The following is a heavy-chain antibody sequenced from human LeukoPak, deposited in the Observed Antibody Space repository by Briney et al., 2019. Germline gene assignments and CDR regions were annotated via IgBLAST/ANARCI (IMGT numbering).Heavy chain of an antibody. CDR2: ISSSSSTI. D-gene: IGHD6-13*01. CDR1: GFTFSSYS. Sequence: GGSLRLSCAASGFTFSSYSMNWVRQAPGKGLEWVSYISSSSSTIYYADSVKGRFTISRDNAKNSLYLQMNSLRAEDTAVYYCAGSYSSSWYDSGAFDIWGQGTMVTVSS. J-gene: IGHJ3*02. V-gene: IGHV3-48*04. CDR3: AGSYSSSWYDSGAFDI.